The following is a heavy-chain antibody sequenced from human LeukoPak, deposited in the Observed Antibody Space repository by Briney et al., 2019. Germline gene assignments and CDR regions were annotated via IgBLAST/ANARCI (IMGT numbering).Heavy chain of an antibody. D-gene: IGHD3-10*01. CDR3: ARGPNYYGSGRSWFDP. Sequence: GASVKVSCKASGYTFTSYGISWVRQAPGQGLDWMGWINPNSGDTKYAQKFQGRVTMTSDTSISTAYMELNRLNSDDTALYYCARGPNYYGSGRSWFDPWGQGTLVTVSS. V-gene: IGHV1-2*02. J-gene: IGHJ5*02. CDR1: GYTFTSYG. CDR2: INPNSGDT.